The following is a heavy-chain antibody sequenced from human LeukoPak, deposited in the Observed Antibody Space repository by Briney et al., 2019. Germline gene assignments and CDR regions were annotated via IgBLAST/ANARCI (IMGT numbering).Heavy chain of an antibody. D-gene: IGHD3-3*01. CDR2: INHSGST. CDR3: AREQSGFIYYYMDV. CDR1: GGSFSGYY. J-gene: IGHJ6*03. V-gene: IGHV4-34*01. Sequence: SETLSLTCAVYGGSFSGYYWSWIRQPPGKGLEWIGEINHSGSTSYNPSLKSRVTISVDTSKNQFSLKLSSVTAADTAVYYCAREQSGFIYYYMDVWGKGTTVTVSS.